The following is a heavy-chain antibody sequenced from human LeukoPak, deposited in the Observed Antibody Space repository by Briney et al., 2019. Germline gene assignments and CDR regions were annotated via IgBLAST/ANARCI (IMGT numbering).Heavy chain of an antibody. D-gene: IGHD3-22*01. CDR1: GGSFSGYY. Sequence: PSETLSLTCAVYGGSFSGYYWSWIRQPPGKGLEWIGEINHSGSTNYNPSLKSRVTISVDTSKNQFSLKLSSVTAEDTAVYYCARVRSGYYPTFDSWGQGTLVTVSS. CDR3: ARVRSGYYPTFDS. V-gene: IGHV4-34*01. J-gene: IGHJ4*02. CDR2: INHSGST.